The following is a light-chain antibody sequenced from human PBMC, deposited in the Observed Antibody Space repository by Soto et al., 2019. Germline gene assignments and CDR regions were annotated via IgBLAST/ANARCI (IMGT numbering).Light chain of an antibody. V-gene: IGLV6-57*03. CDR3: QSFDSDNHGV. Sequence: NFMLTQPHSVSESPGKTVTISCTRSSGSIASNYVQWYQQRPACAPKIVIYEDYRRPSGVPDRFSGSIDSSSNAASLTISGLKTEDEADYYCQSFDSDNHGVFGTGTKVTVL. CDR1: SGSIASNY. CDR2: EDY. J-gene: IGLJ1*01.